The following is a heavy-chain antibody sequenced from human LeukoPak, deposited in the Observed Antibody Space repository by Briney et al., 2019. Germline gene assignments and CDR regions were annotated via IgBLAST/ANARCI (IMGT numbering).Heavy chain of an antibody. CDR2: ISSSSGTI. Sequence: QPGGSLRLSCVASGFTFNTYSMNWFRQAPGKGLEWISYISSSSGTIYYSDSVRGRFTISRDNAKNSLYLQMNNLRAEDTAVYYCARGRVLFDSWGQGTLVIVSS. J-gene: IGHJ4*02. CDR1: GFTFNTYS. CDR3: ARGRVLFDS. V-gene: IGHV3-48*04.